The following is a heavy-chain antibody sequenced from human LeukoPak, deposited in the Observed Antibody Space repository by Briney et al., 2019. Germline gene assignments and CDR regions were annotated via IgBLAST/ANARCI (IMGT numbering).Heavy chain of an antibody. CDR2: MYRNVETMQT. Sequence: GGALRHSCEASGRTFTNTLLTWVGRARWRGVEGVGRMYRNVETMQTEYAAPVKGRFTISRDDSKNTVYLQMDSLTTADTAIYFCGADVFGFGGYCWGEGNPVSVSS. V-gene: IGHV3-15*01. CDR3: GADVFGFGGYC. J-gene: IGHJ4*02. D-gene: IGHD3-16*01. CDR1: GRTFTNTL.